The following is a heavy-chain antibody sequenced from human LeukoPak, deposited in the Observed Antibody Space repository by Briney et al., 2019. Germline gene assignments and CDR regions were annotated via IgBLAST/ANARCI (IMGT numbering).Heavy chain of an antibody. Sequence: SVKVSCKASGGTFSSYTISWVRQAPGQGLEWMGRIIPILGIANYAQKFQGRVTITADKSTSTAYMELSSLRSEDTAVYYCATADQLRRTPLDYWGQGTLVTVSS. CDR3: ATADQLRRTPLDY. V-gene: IGHV1-69*02. CDR1: GGTFSSYT. D-gene: IGHD2-2*01. CDR2: IIPILGIA. J-gene: IGHJ4*02.